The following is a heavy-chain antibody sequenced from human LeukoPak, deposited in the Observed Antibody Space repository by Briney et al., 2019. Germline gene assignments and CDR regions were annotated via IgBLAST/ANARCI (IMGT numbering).Heavy chain of an antibody. V-gene: IGHV4-59*12. CDR2: IYYSGST. D-gene: IGHD6-13*01. CDR3: ARTSSSRYRGWFDP. CDR1: GGSISSYY. J-gene: IGHJ5*02. Sequence: SETLSLTCTVSGGSISSYYWSWIRQPPGKGLEWIGYIYYSGSTNYNPSLKSRVTISVDRSKNQFSLKLSSVTAADTAVYYCARTSSSRYRGWFDPWGQGTLVTVSS.